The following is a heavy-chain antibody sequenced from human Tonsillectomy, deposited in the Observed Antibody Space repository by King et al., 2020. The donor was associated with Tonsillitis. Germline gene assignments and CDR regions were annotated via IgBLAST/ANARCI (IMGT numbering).Heavy chain of an antibody. CDR2: INHSGST. V-gene: IGHV4-34*01. D-gene: IGHD3-22*01. CDR1: GGSFSGYY. J-gene: IGHJ5*02. Sequence: QVQLQQWGAGLLKPSETLSLTCTVFGGSFSGYYWIWIRQPPGKGLEWIGEINHSGSTNYNPSLKSRITISVDTSKNQFSLNLSSVTAADTAVYYWARGASDYYYWAVTWGQGTLVTVSS. CDR3: ARGASDYYYWAVT.